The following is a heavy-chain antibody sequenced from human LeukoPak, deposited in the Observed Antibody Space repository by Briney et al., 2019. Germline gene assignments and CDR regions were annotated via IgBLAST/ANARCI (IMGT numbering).Heavy chain of an antibody. CDR2: ISYDGSNK. D-gene: IGHD6-19*01. CDR1: GSTFSSYA. J-gene: IGHJ4*02. CDR3: AREGSIAVAGTFDY. V-gene: IGHV3-30*04. Sequence: PGRSLRLSCAASGSTFSSYAMHWVRQAPGKGLEWVAVISYDGSNKYYADSVKGRFTISRDNSKNTLYLQMNSLRAEDTAVYYCAREGSIAVAGTFDYWGQGTLVTVSS.